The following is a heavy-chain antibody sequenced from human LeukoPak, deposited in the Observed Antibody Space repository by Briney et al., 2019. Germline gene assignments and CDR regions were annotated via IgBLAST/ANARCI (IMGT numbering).Heavy chain of an antibody. D-gene: IGHD1-26*01. CDR2: IYSGGST. CDR3: ASGDYYYYFDY. V-gene: IGHV3-53*04. CDR1: GFTVSSNY. J-gene: IGHJ4*02. Sequence: GGSLRLSCAASGFTVSSNYMSWVRQAPGKGLEWVSVIYSGGSTYYADSVKGRFTISGHNSKNTLYLQMNSLGAEDTAVYYCASGDYYYYFDYWGQGTLVTVSS.